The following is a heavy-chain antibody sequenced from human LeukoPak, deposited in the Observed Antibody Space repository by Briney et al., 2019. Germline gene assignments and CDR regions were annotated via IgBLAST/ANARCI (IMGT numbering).Heavy chain of an antibody. D-gene: IGHD3-22*01. CDR2: INPNSGGT. CDR1: GYTFTGYY. CDR3: ARAPGGYYDSSDYSVDY. Sequence: ASVKVSCKASGYTFTGYYMHWVRQAPGQGLEWMGWINPNSGGTNYAQKFQGRVTMTRDTSISTAYMELSRLRSDDTAVYCCARAPGGYYDSSDYSVDYWGQGTLVTVSS. J-gene: IGHJ4*02. V-gene: IGHV1-2*02.